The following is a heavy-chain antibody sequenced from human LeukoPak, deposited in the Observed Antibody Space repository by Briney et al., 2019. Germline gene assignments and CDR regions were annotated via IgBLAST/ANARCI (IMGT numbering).Heavy chain of an antibody. Sequence: GRSLRLSCAASGFTFSSYAMHWVRQAPGKGLEWVAVISYDGSNKYYADSVKGRFTISRDNSKNTLYLQMNSLRAEDTAVYYCARETTGHDSWGQGTLVTVSS. D-gene: IGHD4-17*01. J-gene: IGHJ4*02. CDR1: GFTFSSYA. CDR3: ARETTGHDS. V-gene: IGHV3-30-3*01. CDR2: ISYDGSNK.